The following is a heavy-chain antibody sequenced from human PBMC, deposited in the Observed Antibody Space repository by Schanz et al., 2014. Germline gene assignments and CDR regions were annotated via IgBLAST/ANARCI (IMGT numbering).Heavy chain of an antibody. Sequence: VQLVESGGGVVQPGRSLRLSCLASGFTFSTTWMNWVRQAPGKGLEWVANIKQDGSEIYYVDSVKGRFTISRDNAKNSLYLQMNSLTADDAAVYYCARAVRIDYWGQGTLVTVSS. CDR2: IKQDGSEI. J-gene: IGHJ4*02. V-gene: IGHV3-7*01. CDR1: GFTFSTTW. D-gene: IGHD4-4*01. CDR3: ARAVRIDY.